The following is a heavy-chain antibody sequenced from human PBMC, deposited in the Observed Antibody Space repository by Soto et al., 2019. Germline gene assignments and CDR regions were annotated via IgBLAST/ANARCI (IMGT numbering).Heavy chain of an antibody. Sequence: QVQLVESGGGVVQPGRSLRLSCAASGFTFSSYAMHWVRQAPGKGLEWVAVISYDGSNKYYADSVKGRFTISRDNSKKPLYLQMTGLRAEDTAVYYCARPIVGARSAVDYWGREPWSPSPQ. CDR3: ARPIVGARSAVDY. J-gene: IGHJ4*02. CDR2: ISYDGSNK. V-gene: IGHV3-30-3*01. CDR1: GFTFSSYA. D-gene: IGHD1-26*01.